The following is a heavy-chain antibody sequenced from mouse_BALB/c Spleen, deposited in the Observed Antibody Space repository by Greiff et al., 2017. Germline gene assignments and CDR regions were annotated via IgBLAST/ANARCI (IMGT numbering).Heavy chain of an antibody. CDR1: GFTFSSYY. V-gene: IGHV5-6-2*01. CDR3: ARREGDAMDY. J-gene: IGHJ4*01. Sequence: EVKLVESGGGLVKLGGSLKLSCAASGFTFSSYYMSWVRQTPEKRLELVAAINSNGGSTYYPDTVKGRFTISRDNAKNTLYLQMSSLKSEDTALYYCARREGDAMDYWGQGTSVTVSS. CDR2: INSNGGST.